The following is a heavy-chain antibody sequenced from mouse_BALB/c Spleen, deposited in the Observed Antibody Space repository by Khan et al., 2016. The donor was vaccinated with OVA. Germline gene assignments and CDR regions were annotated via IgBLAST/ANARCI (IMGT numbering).Heavy chain of an antibody. CDR3: ARQPYYHYNVMDY. J-gene: IGHJ4*01. Sequence: QVQLKESGPGLVAPSQSLSITCTISGFSLTNYGIHWVRQPPGKGLEWLVLMWSDGSTTYNSALKSRLTISQDNSQSQVFLKMNSLQPDDTAMYFCARQPYYHYNVMDYWGQGTSVTVSS. CDR1: GFSLTNYG. CDR2: MWSDGST. V-gene: IGHV2-6-1*01. D-gene: IGHD2-4*01.